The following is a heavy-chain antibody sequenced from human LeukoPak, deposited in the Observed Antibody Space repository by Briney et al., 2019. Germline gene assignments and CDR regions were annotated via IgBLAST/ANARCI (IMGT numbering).Heavy chain of an antibody. CDR2: IYPGDSDT. Sequence: GESLKISCKGSGYSFTSYWIGWVRQMPGKGLEWMGIIYPGDSDTRYSPSFQGQVTISADKSISTAYLQWSSLKASDTAMYYCAREDYYDSNGRGAFDIWGQGTMVTVSS. CDR3: AREDYYDSNGRGAFDI. CDR1: GYSFTSYW. D-gene: IGHD3-22*01. V-gene: IGHV5-51*01. J-gene: IGHJ3*02.